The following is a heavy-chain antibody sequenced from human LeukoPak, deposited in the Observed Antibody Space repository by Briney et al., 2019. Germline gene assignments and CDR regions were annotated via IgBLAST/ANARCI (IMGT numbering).Heavy chain of an antibody. D-gene: IGHD3-3*01. CDR1: GGSISSYY. Sequence: PSETLSLTCTVSGGSISSYYWSWIRQPPGKGLEWIGYIYYSGSTNYNPSLKSRVTISVDTSKNQFSLKLSSVTAADTAVYYCAREVDFWSGYPPNYYYYYTDVWGKGTTVTVSS. CDR2: IYYSGST. J-gene: IGHJ6*03. CDR3: AREVDFWSGYPPNYYYYYTDV. V-gene: IGHV4-59*01.